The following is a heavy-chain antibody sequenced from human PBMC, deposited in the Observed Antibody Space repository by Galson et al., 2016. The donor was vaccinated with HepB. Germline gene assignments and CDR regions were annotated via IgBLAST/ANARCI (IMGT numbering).Heavy chain of an antibody. CDR1: GFVFSSYG. CDR3: ARESPHIAVPVLDD. D-gene: IGHD6-19*01. J-gene: IGHJ4*02. V-gene: IGHV3-33*01. CDR2: IWHDGSNQ. Sequence: SLRLSCAASGFVFSSYGIHWVRQAPGKGLEWVALIWHDGSNQYHADSVKGRFTISRDNSKNTLYLQMNSLRAEDSAVYYCARESPHIAVPVLDDWGQGTLVTVSS.